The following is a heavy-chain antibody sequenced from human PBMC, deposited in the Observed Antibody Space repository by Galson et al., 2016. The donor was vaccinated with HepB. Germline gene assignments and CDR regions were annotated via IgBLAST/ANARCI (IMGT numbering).Heavy chain of an antibody. CDR3: TSSPYTSGRPLDY. D-gene: IGHD3-22*01. CDR2: IRSKAYGGTA. Sequence: SLRLSCAASGFTFGDFAVSWVRQAPGKGLDWVSFIRSKAYGGTAEYAASVKGRFTMSRDDSKSVAYLQMNSLKTEDTALYYCTSSPYTSGRPLDYWGQGALVTVSS. J-gene: IGHJ4*02. CDR1: GFTFGDFA. V-gene: IGHV3-49*04.